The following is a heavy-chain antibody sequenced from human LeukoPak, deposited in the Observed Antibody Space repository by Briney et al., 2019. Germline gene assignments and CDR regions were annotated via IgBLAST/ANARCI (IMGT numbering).Heavy chain of an antibody. CDR3: ARHDPVGYYQHGMDV. Sequence: SETLSLTCTVSGGSISGYFLSCIRQPPGQGLEFIGYIYYTGATLYNPSLKSRVTMSVDTSKNQSSLKLSSVTAADTAVYYCARHDPVGYYQHGMDVWGQGTTVTVSS. V-gene: IGHV4-59*08. J-gene: IGHJ6*02. CDR2: IYYTGAT. D-gene: IGHD2-15*01. CDR1: GGSISGYF.